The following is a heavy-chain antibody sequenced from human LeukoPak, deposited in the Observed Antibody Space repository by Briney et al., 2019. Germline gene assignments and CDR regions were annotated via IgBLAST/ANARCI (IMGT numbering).Heavy chain of an antibody. D-gene: IGHD3-22*01. CDR2: ISSNGGST. J-gene: IGHJ4*02. CDR3: ARWIEYYDSSGGNGHFDY. Sequence: GGSLRLSCAASGFTFSSYAMHWARQAPGKGLEYVSAISSNGGSTYYANSVKGRFTISRDNSKNTLYLQMGSLRAEDMAVYYCARWIEYYDSSGGNGHFDYWGQGTLVTVSS. CDR1: GFTFSSYA. V-gene: IGHV3-64*01.